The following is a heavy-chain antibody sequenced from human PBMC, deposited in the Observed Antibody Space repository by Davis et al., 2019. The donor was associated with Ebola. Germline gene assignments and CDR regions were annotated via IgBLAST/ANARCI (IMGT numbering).Heavy chain of an antibody. J-gene: IGHJ4*02. D-gene: IGHD3-16*02. V-gene: IGHV4-4*02. CDR1: GGSISSSNW. Sequence: SETLSLTCAVSGGSISSSNWWSWVRQPPGKGLEWIGEINHSGSTNYNPSLKSRVTISVDTSKNQFSLKLSSVTAADTAVYYCARKPWNYDYIWGSYRIVGYFDYWGQGTLVTVSS. CDR2: INHSGST. CDR3: ARKPWNYDYIWGSYRIVGYFDY.